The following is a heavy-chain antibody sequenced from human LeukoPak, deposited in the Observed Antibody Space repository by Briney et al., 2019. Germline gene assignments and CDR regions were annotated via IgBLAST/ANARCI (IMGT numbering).Heavy chain of an antibody. V-gene: IGHV3-53*01. Sequence: GGSLRLSCAASGFSVINNYMSWVRQAPGKGLEWVSVIYEGDSTYYADSVKGRFTITRDNSKNTLYLQMNSLRAEDTAVYCCAREESGSYFRYWGQGTLVTVSS. D-gene: IGHD1-26*01. J-gene: IGHJ4*02. CDR2: IYEGDST. CDR1: GFSVINNY. CDR3: AREESGSYFRY.